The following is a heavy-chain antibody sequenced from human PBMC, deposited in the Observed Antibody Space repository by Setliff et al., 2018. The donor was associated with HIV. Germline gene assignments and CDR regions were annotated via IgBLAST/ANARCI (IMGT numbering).Heavy chain of an antibody. CDR3: ARAKTIGVSAVFFDP. CDR1: GGSISSYY. J-gene: IGHJ5*02. V-gene: IGHV4-4*07. Sequence: PSETLSLTCTVSGGSISSYYWSWLRQSAGKGPEWIGHVYARGSANYNPSLTSRVTISVPTSKNQFSLDLSSVTAADTAKYYCARAKTIGVSAVFFDPWGQGRPVTVSS. D-gene: IGHD3-3*01. CDR2: VYARGSA.